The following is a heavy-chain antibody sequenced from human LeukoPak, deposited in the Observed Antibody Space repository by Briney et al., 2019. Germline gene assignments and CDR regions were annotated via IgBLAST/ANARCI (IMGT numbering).Heavy chain of an antibody. J-gene: IGHJ4*02. CDR3: ARPQRYSNYALDY. Sequence: SETLSLTCTVSGGSISGSSYYWGWIRQPPGKGLEWIGSIYYSGSTYYKPSLKSRVTMSVDTSKNQFSLKLSSVTAADTAVYYCARPQRYSNYALDYWGQGTLVAVSS. V-gene: IGHV4-39*01. CDR1: GGSISGSSYY. D-gene: IGHD4-11*01. CDR2: IYYSGST.